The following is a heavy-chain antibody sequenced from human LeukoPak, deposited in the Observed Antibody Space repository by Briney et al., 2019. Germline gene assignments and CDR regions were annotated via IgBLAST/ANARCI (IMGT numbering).Heavy chain of an antibody. V-gene: IGHV3-30*18. J-gene: IGHJ5*02. CDR1: GFTFSSCG. CDR3: AKDPKFDP. CDR2: ISYDGSNK. Sequence: PGGSLRLSCAASGFTFSSCGMHWVRQAPGKGLEWVAVISYDGSNKYYADSVKGRFTISRDNSKNTLYLQMNSLRAEDTAVYYCAKDPKFDPWGQGTLVTVSS.